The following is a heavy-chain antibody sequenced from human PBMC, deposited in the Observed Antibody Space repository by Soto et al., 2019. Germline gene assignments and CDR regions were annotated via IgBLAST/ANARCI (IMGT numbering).Heavy chain of an antibody. D-gene: IGHD6-13*01. CDR3: ARGTYSSSWFWFDP. CDR1: GGSISSGDYY. J-gene: IGHJ5*02. Sequence: SETLSLTCTVSGGSISSGDYYWSWIRQPPGKGLEWIGYIYYSGSTYYNPSLKSRVTISVDTSKNQFSLKLSSVTAADTALYYCARGTYSSSWFWFDPWGQGTLVTVSS. V-gene: IGHV4-30-4*02. CDR2: IYYSGST.